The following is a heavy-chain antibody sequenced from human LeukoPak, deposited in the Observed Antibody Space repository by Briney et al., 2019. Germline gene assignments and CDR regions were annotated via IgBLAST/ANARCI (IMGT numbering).Heavy chain of an antibody. CDR2: IFYNGNN. V-gene: IGHV4-39*01. J-gene: IGHJ4*02. D-gene: IGHD3-22*01. CDR1: VGSISSSSYH. Sequence: SETLSLTRTVSVGSISSSSYHWGWVRQPPGKGLEWIGSIFYNGNNYYNPSLESRVTISSDPSSNQFFLKLSSVTAADTAVYYCVRPTSPTIIAAGYYFDYWGQGVLVTVST. CDR3: VRPTSPTIIAAGYYFDY.